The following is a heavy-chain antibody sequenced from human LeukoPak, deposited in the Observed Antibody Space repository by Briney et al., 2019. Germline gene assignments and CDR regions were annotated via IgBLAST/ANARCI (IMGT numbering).Heavy chain of an antibody. J-gene: IGHJ6*03. CDR1: GFTFNTYT. CDR3: TRDPGDV. Sequence: GGFLRLSCEASGFTFNTYTMNWVRQAPGKGLEWVSSISSSSSYTYYADSMKGRFTISRDNAKNSLYLQMNSLRVEDTAVYFCTRDPGDVWGKGTTVIVSS. CDR2: ISSSSSYT. V-gene: IGHV3-21*01.